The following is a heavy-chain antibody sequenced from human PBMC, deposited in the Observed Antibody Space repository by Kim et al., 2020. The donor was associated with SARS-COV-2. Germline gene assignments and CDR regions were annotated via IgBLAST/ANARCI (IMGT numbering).Heavy chain of an antibody. V-gene: IGHV7-4-1*02. CDR3: ARDPRITIFGVGMYYYYGMDV. Sequence: ASVKVSCKASGYTFTSYAMNWVRQAPGQGLEWMGWINTNTGNPTYAQGFTGRFVFSLDTSVSTAYLQISSLKAEDTGVYYCARDPRITIFGVGMYYYYGMDVWGQGTTVTVSS. CDR2: INTNTGNP. J-gene: IGHJ6*02. CDR1: GYTFTSYA. D-gene: IGHD3-3*01.